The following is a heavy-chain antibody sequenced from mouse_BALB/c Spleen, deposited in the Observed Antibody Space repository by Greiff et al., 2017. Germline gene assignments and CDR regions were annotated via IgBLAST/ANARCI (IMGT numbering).Heavy chain of an antibody. CDR3: AIAYYDAMDY. V-gene: IGHV5-12-1*01. CDR2: ISSGGGST. CDR1: GFAFSSYD. D-gene: IGHD1-1*01. J-gene: IGHJ4*01. Sequence: EVKLMESGGGLVKPGGSLTLSCAVSGFAFSSYDMSWVRQTPEKRLEWVAYISSGGGSTYYPDTVKGRFTISRDNARNILYLQMSSLRSEDTAMYYCAIAYYDAMDYWGQGTSVTVSS.